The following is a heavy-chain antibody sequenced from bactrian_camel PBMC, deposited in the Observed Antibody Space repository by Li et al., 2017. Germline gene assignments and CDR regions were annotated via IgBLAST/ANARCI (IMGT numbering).Heavy chain of an antibody. V-gene: IGHV3S53*01. CDR2: IDRVGTT. J-gene: IGHJ6*01. CDR3: AAGEVPVRQALRSRHYFAS. Sequence: VQLVESGGGSVQAGGSLRLSCAASGFSYSRYCMGWFGQAPGKEREGVAAIDRVGTTNYADSVKGRFTISRDYAKKTVYLQMDSLNPEDTAMYYCAAGEVPVRQALRSRHYFASWGQGTQVTVS. D-gene: IGHD3*01. CDR1: GFSYSRYC.